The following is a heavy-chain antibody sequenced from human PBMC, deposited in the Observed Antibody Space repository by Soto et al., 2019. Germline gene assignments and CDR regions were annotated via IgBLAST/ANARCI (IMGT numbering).Heavy chain of an antibody. V-gene: IGHV1-18*01. J-gene: IGHJ5*02. CDR2: ISAYNGNT. CDR3: ARDSQEGSYSSSWYRVDWFDP. D-gene: IGHD6-13*01. CDR1: GYTFTSYG. Sequence: ASVKVSCKAPGYTFTSYGISWVRQAPGQGLEWMGWISAYNGNTNYAQKLQGRVTMTTDTSTSTAYMELRSLRSDDTAVYYCARDSQEGSYSSSWYRVDWFDPWGQGTLVTVSS.